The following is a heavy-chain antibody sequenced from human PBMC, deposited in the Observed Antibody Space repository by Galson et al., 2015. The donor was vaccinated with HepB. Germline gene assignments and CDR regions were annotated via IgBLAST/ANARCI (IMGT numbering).Heavy chain of an antibody. D-gene: IGHD2/OR15-2a*01. CDR1: GYTFTSYG. CDR3: ARDHLPFKFGTFYGMDV. J-gene: IGHJ6*02. CDR2: ISAYNGNT. Sequence: SVKVSCKASGYTFTSYGISWVRQAPGQGLEWMGWISAYNGNTNYAQKLQGRVTMTTDTSTSTAYMELRSLRSDDTAVYYCARDHLPFKFGTFYGMDVWGQGTTVTVSS. V-gene: IGHV1-18*04.